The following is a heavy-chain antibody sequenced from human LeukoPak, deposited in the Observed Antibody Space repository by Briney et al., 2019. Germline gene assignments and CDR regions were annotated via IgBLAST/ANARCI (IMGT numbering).Heavy chain of an antibody. CDR1: AGTFSSYA. CDR3: ARALLYYDSSGYYAY. CDR2: IIPIFGTA. V-gene: IGHV1-69*05. J-gene: IGHJ4*02. Sequence: ASVKVSCKASAGTFSSYAISLVRQAPGPGLEWMGRIIPIFGTANYAQKFQGRVTITTDESTSNAYMELNSQRYEHTTVYYCARALLYYDSSGYYAYWGQGTLVTVSS. D-gene: IGHD3-22*01.